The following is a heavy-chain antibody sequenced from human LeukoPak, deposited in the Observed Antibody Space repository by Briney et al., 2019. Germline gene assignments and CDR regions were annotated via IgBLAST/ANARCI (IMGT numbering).Heavy chain of an antibody. D-gene: IGHD3-22*01. Sequence: GGSLRLSCAASGFTVSSNYMSWVRQAPGKGLEWVSVIYSGGSIYYADSVKGRFTISRDNSKNTLYLQMNSLRAEDTAVYYCARAPPYYYDSSGYQFDYWGQGTLVTVSS. J-gene: IGHJ4*02. CDR2: IYSGGSI. CDR1: GFTVSSNY. CDR3: ARAPPYYYDSSGYQFDY. V-gene: IGHV3-53*01.